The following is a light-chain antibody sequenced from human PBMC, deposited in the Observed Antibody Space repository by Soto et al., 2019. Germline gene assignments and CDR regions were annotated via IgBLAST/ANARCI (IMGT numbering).Light chain of an antibody. CDR2: GAS. Sequence: ETVLTQSPGTLYLSPGERATLFCRASQSIISNHLAWYQQKPGQAPRLLIYGASNRATGIPDRFSGSGSATDFTLTISRLEPEDFAVYYWQQHVTSPPSWTFGHGTKVEIK. CDR1: QSIISNH. J-gene: IGKJ1*01. CDR3: QQHVTSPPSWT. V-gene: IGKV3-20*01.